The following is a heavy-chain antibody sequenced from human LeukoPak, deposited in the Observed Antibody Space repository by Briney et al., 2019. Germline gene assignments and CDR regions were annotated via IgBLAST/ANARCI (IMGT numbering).Heavy chain of an antibody. Sequence: GGSLRLSCAASRFTVSSNYMSWVRQAPGKGLEWVSVIYSGGSTYYADSVKGRFTISRDNSKNTLYLQMNSLRAEDTAVYYCARDGTAYWYFDLWGRGTLVTVSS. J-gene: IGHJ2*01. CDR3: ARDGTAYWYFDL. CDR1: RFTVSSNY. D-gene: IGHD1-1*01. CDR2: IYSGGST. V-gene: IGHV3-53*01.